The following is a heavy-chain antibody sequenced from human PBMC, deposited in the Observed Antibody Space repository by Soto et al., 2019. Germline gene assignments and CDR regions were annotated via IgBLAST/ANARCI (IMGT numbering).Heavy chain of an antibody. D-gene: IGHD3-22*01. J-gene: IGHJ5*02. CDR3: ARILFDYYDSSGYSRWFDP. CDR2: IYHSGST. V-gene: IGHV4-30-2*01. CDR1: GGSISSGGYS. Sequence: QLQLQESGSGLVKPSQTLSLTCAVSGGSISSGGYSWSWIRQPPGKGLEWIGYIYHSGSTYYNPSLKSRLTILLDSATTPFSLTLSSGTAAAAAVYYCARILFDYYDSSGYSRWFDPWGQGTLVTVSS.